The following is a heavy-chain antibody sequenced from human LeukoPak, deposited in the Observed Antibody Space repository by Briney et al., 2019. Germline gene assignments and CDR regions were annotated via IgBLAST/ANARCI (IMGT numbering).Heavy chain of an antibody. CDR3: ASRPYHLLTGYADGGSYHYYSTDV. J-gene: IGHJ6*03. D-gene: IGHD3-9*01. Sequence: PTETLSLTCTVSGGFISSYYWGWVRRAPGGGLEWIGYIHVRGSNYYNPSLKSRISMSGDASKNHISLNLIYVTAGHRAGYTWASRPYHLLTGYADGGSYHYYSTDVWGNGTTVTASS. CDR1: GGFISSYY. CDR2: IHVRGSN. V-gene: IGHV4-4*09.